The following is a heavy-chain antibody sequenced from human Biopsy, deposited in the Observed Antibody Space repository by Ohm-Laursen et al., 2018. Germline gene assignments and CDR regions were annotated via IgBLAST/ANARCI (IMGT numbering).Heavy chain of an antibody. J-gene: IGHJ2*01. CDR1: GDSISSYY. V-gene: IGHV4-59*01. D-gene: IGHD3-22*01. Sequence: SETLSLTWPVSGDSISSYYWSWIRQPPGKGLEWIGYVYYTGSTDYNPSLQSRVTISVDTSKNHFSLRLRSVTPADTAIYYCARDRGFYSDRTVPGYFDLWGRGTLVTVSS. CDR3: ARDRGFYSDRTVPGYFDL. CDR2: VYYTGST.